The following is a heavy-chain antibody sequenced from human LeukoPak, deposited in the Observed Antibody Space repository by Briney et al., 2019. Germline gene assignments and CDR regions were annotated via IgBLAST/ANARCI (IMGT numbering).Heavy chain of an antibody. V-gene: IGHV4-39*07. J-gene: IGHJ6*03. CDR3: ARAVNEGTAYYYYYMDV. D-gene: IGHD1-1*01. CDR2: IYHSGST. CDR1: GGSISSGSYY. Sequence: SETLSLTCTVSGGSISSGSYYWGWIRQPPGKGLEWIGSIYHSGSTYYNPSLKSRVTISVDTSKNQFSLKLSSVTAADTAVYYCARAVNEGTAYYYYYMDVWGKGTTVTVSS.